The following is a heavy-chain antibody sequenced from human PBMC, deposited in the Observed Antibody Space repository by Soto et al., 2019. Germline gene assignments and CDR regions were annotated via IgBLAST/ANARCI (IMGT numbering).Heavy chain of an antibody. CDR2: IIPIFGTA. CDR1: GGTFSSYA. Sequence: SVKVSCKASGGTFSSYAISWVGQAPGHGLEWMGGIIPIFGTANYAQKFQGRVTSTADESTSTAYMVLSSLRSEDTAVYYCARDPLGVAVSAFDIWGQGTMVTVSS. D-gene: IGHD6-19*01. J-gene: IGHJ3*02. V-gene: IGHV1-69*13. CDR3: ARDPLGVAVSAFDI.